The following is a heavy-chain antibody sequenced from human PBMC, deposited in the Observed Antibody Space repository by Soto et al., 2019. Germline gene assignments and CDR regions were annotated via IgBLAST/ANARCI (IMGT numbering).Heavy chain of an antibody. J-gene: IGHJ4*02. Sequence: PVGSLRLSCGASGFTFSRFELHWVRQAPGKGLEWISYISSSGSTAYYASSVEGRFTISRDNANNSVYLQMDSLRAEDTALYYCTRAAWFPYLSFYWGQGALVTVSS. D-gene: IGHD3-10*01. V-gene: IGHV3-48*03. CDR3: TRAAWFPYLSFY. CDR1: GFTFSRFE. CDR2: ISSSGSTA.